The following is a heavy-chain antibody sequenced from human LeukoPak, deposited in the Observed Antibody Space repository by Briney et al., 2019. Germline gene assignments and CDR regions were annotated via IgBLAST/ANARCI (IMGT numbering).Heavy chain of an antibody. CDR1: GFTFDNYE. D-gene: IGHD6-13*01. J-gene: IGHJ6*03. CDR3: ARVLRIAARGYYYYYYMDV. Sequence: PGGSLRLSCAASGFTFDNYEMNWVRQAPGKGLEWIGEINHSGSTNYKPSLKSRVTISVDTSKNQFSLKLSSVTAADTAVYYCARVLRIAARGYYYYYYMDVWGKGTTVTVSS. CDR2: INHSGST. V-gene: IGHV4-34*01.